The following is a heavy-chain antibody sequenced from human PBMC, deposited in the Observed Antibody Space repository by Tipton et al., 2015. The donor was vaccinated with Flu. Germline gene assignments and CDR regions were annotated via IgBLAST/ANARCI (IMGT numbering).Heavy chain of an antibody. J-gene: IGHJ4*02. CDR2: IYYSGST. Sequence: TLSLTCTVSGGSISSYYWSWIRQPPGKGLEWIGYIYYSGSTNYDPSLKSRVTISVDMSKNQFSLKLSSVTAADTAVYYCARWEYCGNDCYYLDYWGQGILVTVSS. CDR3: ARWEYCGNDCYYLDY. V-gene: IGHV4-59*01. D-gene: IGHD2-21*02. CDR1: GGSISSYY.